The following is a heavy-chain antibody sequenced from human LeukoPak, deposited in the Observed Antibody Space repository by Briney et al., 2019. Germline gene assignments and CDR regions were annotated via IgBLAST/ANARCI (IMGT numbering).Heavy chain of an antibody. J-gene: IGHJ4*02. Sequence: PSQTLSLTCTVSGGSISGGSYYWSWIRQPAGKGLEWIGRIYTSGSTNYNPSLKSRVTISVDTSKNQFSLKLSSVTAADTAVYYCARAKPLGYCSGGSCYRTHYFDYWGQGTLVTVSS. CDR3: ARAKPLGYCSGGSCYRTHYFDY. CDR2: IYTSGST. CDR1: GGSISGGSYY. D-gene: IGHD2-15*01. V-gene: IGHV4-61*02.